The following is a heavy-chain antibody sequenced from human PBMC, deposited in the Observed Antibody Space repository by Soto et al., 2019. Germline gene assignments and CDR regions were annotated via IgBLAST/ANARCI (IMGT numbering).Heavy chain of an antibody. CDR2: ISYDGSNK. V-gene: IGHV3-30-3*01. D-gene: IGHD3-22*01. CDR1: GFTFSSYA. Sequence: GRSLRLWCAASGFTFSSYAMHWVRQGTGKRLEWVAVISYDGSNKYYADSVTGRFTISRDNSKNTLYLQMNSLRAEHTAVYYCARDGTGYYDSSGYYHYWGQGTLVTVSS. CDR3: ARDGTGYYDSSGYYHY. J-gene: IGHJ4*02.